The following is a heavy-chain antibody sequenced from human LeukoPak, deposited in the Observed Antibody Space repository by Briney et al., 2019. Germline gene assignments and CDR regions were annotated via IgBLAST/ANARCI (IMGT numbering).Heavy chain of an antibody. V-gene: IGHV4-39*07. CDR2: IYYSGST. D-gene: IGHD5-18*01. J-gene: IGHJ4*02. CDR1: GGSISSSSYY. CDR3: ARGDRYSYGSYYFDY. Sequence: SETLSLTCTVSGGSISSSSYYWGWIRQPPGKGLEWIGSIYYSGSTYYNPSLKSRVTISVDTSKNQFSLKLSSVTAADTAVYYCARGDRYSYGSYYFDYWGQGTLVTVSS.